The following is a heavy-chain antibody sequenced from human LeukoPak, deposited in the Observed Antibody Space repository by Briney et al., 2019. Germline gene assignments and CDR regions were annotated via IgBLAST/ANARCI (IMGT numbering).Heavy chain of an antibody. CDR1: GGSISSSNW. Sequence: SGTLSLTCAVSGGSISSSNWWSWVRQPPGKGLEWIGEIYHSGSTNYNPSLKSRVTISVDTSKNQFSLKLTSVTAADTAVYYCARQSSGYYYAMDVWGQGTTVTVSS. D-gene: IGHD3-22*01. CDR3: ARQSSGYYYAMDV. CDR2: IYHSGST. J-gene: IGHJ6*02. V-gene: IGHV4-4*02.